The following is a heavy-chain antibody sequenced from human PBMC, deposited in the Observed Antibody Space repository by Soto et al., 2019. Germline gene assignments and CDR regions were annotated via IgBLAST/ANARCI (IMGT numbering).Heavy chain of an antibody. CDR1: GFTFSSYG. D-gene: IGHD4-17*01. CDR2: IWYDGSNK. J-gene: IGHJ4*02. Sequence: QVQLVESGGGVVQPGRSLRLSCAASGFTFSSYGMHWVRQAPGKGLEWVAVIWYDGSNKYYADSVKGRFTISRDNSKNPLYLQMTSLRAEDTAVYYCARVLPTTVTYREVGVGGLDYWGQGTLVTVSS. CDR3: ARVLPTTVTYREVGVGGLDY. V-gene: IGHV3-33*01.